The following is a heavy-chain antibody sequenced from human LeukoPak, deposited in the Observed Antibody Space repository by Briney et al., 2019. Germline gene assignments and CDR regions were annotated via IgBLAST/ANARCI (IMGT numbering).Heavy chain of an antibody. Sequence: ASVKVSCKASGYAFSGYYIHWVRQAPGRGLEWMGWINPNSGATNNAQKFQGRVTVNRDRSISTVYMDLNKLRSDDTAVYYCARSGITTIPNFDYWGQGSLVTVSS. J-gene: IGHJ4*02. D-gene: IGHD5-12*01. CDR1: GYAFSGYY. CDR3: ARSGITTIPNFDY. CDR2: INPNSGAT. V-gene: IGHV1-2*02.